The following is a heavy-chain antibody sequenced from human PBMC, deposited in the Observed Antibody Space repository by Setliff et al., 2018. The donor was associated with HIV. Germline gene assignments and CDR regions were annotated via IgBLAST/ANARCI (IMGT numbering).Heavy chain of an antibody. CDR3: AKSGVRPHPSHDYYYYGMDV. CDR2: NK. J-gene: IGHJ6*02. Sequence: SCKASGNTFSSYGITWVRQAPGQGAGVGDIYNKRYAESVKGRFTISRDNSKNMLYLQMNSLRAEDTAVYYCAKSGVRPHPSHDYYYYGMDVWGQGTTVTSP. V-gene: IGHV3-30*02. D-gene: IGHD1-1*01. CDR1: GNTFSSYG.